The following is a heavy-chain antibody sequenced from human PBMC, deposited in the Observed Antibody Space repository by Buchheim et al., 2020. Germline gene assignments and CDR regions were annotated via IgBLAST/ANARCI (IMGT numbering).Heavy chain of an antibody. CDR2: IRGSGFDT. CDR1: GFTFNTSA. D-gene: IGHD3-9*01. V-gene: IGHV3-23*01. Sequence: EMQLLESGGGLVQPGGSLRISCVASGFTFNTSAMTWVRQAPGKGLEWVSAIRGSGFDTYYADSVTGRFTTSRANSKNMLYLEMNSLRAEDAAIYFCAKTVHILPGYQRWVYYMDVWGKGTT. CDR3: AKTVHILPGYQRWVYYMDV. J-gene: IGHJ6*03.